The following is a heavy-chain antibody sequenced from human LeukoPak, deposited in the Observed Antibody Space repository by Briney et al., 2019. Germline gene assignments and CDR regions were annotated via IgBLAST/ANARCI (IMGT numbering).Heavy chain of an antibody. D-gene: IGHD5-18*01. V-gene: IGHV1-46*01. CDR2: INPSGGST. CDR3: ARERIVDTAMGPFYYGMDV. Sequence: ASVKVSCKASGYTFTSYYMHWVRQAPGQGLEWMGIINPSGGSTSYAQKFQGRVTMTRDTSTSTVYMELSSLRSEDTAVYYCARERIVDTAMGPFYYGMDVWGQGTTVTVSS. CDR1: GYTFTSYY. J-gene: IGHJ6*02.